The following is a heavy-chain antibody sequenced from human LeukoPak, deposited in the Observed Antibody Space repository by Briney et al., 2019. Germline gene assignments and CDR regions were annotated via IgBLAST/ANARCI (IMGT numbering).Heavy chain of an antibody. Sequence: ASVTVSCKASGGTFSSYAISWVRQAPGQGLEWMGMINPSGGIRSYAQKFQGRVTMTRDTSTSTVYMELSSLRSEDTAVYYCARQGGYSNAIGMGYWGQGTLVIVSS. J-gene: IGHJ4*02. CDR2: INPSGGIR. CDR1: GGTFSSYA. D-gene: IGHD5-12*01. V-gene: IGHV1-46*01. CDR3: ARQGGYSNAIGMGY.